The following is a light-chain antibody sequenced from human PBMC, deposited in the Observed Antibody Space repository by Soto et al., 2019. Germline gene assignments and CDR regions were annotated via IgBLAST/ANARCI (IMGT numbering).Light chain of an antibody. V-gene: IGLV2-14*01. J-gene: IGLJ2*01. CDR2: EVS. Sequence: QSVLTQPASVSGSPGQSITISCTGTSSDVGAYGYVSWYQQHPGKAPKLMIYEVSYRPSGVSNRFSGSKSGNAASLTISGLQAEDEVDYYCSSYTTSSTVVFGGGTKLTVL. CDR3: SSYTTSSTVV. CDR1: SSDVGAYGY.